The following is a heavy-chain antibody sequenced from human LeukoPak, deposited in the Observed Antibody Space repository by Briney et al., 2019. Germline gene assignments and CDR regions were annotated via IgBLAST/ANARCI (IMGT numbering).Heavy chain of an antibody. J-gene: IGHJ4*02. CDR1: GYSISSGYY. CDR2: INHSGST. CDR3: ARHIEMATMEANFDY. D-gene: IGHD5-24*01. V-gene: IGHV4-38-2*01. Sequence: PSETLSLTCPVSGYSISSGYYWGWIRQPPGKGLEWIGEINHSGSTYYNPSLKSRVTISVDTSKNQFSLKLSSVTAADTAVYYCARHIEMATMEANFDYWGQGTLVTVSS.